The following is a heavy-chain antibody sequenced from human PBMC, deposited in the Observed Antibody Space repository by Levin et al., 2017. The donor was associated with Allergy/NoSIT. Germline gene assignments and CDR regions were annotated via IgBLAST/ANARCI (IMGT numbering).Heavy chain of an antibody. CDR2: ISGSGGST. CDR3: AKRSGGGSGSYYIDY. Sequence: GGSLRLSCAASGFTFSSYAVSWVRQAPGKGLEWVSGISGSGGSTYYADSVKGRFTISRDNSKNTLYPQMDSLRAEDTAVYYCAKRSGGGSGSYYIDYWGQGTLVTVSS. D-gene: IGHD3-10*01. CDR1: GFTFSSYA. V-gene: IGHV3-23*01. J-gene: IGHJ4*02.